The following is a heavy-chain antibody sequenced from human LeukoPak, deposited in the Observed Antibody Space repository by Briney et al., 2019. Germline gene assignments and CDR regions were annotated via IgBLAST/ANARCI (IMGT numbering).Heavy chain of an antibody. CDR3: ARGATVTTNYDY. CDR1: GYTFTVYY. J-gene: IGHJ4*02. CDR2: INPNSGGT. D-gene: IGHD4-17*01. V-gene: IGHV1-2*02. Sequence: GASVKVSCKASGYTFTVYYMHWVRRAPGQGLEWMGWINPNSGGTNYAQKFQGRVTMTRDTSISTAYMELSRLRSDDTAVYYCARGATVTTNYDYWGQGTLVTVSS.